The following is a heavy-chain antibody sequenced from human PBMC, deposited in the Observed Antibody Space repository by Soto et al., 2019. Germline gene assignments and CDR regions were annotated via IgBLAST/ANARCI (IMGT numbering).Heavy chain of an antibody. J-gene: IGHJ4*02. CDR2: INPNGGGT. V-gene: IGHV1-46*01. CDR1: GYSFTSYY. CDR3: ARVAMRGQRQLGLDY. Sequence: QVQLVQSGSEVMRPGASMTLSCKASGYSFTSYYVHWVRQAPGQGLEWMGIINPNGGGTAYAQTCQGRLTMTRDTSTSTVYMELSSLNSDDTAMYYCARVAMRGQRQLGLDYWGQGILLTVSS. D-gene: IGHD1-1*01.